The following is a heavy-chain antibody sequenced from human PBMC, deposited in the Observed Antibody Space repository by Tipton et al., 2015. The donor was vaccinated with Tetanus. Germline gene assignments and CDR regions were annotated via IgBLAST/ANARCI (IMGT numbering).Heavy chain of an antibody. V-gene: IGHV3-7*04. CDR1: GFTFSHHW. D-gene: IGHD2-15*01. Sequence: GSLRLSREGSGFTFSHHWMSWVRQAPGKGLEWVANIRQGGDEKNYVDSVKGRFTISRDDTKSSVHLQMNSLREDDTAVYYCVRGYSGDAFWGQGTRVTVSS. CDR3: VRGYSGDAF. J-gene: IGHJ4*02. CDR2: IRQGGDEK.